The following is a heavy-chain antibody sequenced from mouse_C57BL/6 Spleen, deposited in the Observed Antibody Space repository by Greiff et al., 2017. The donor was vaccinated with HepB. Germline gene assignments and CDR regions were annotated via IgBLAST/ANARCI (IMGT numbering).Heavy chain of an antibody. CDR1: GFTFSDYG. Sequence: EVQGVESGGGLVKPGGSLKLSCAASGFTFSDYGMHWVRQAPEKGLEWVAYISSGSSTIYYADTVKGRFTISRDNAKNTLFLQMTSLRSEDTAMYYCARPIYYGNDDWYFDVWGTGTTVTVSS. V-gene: IGHV5-17*01. CDR2: ISSGSSTI. J-gene: IGHJ1*03. D-gene: IGHD2-2*01. CDR3: ARPIYYGNDDWYFDV.